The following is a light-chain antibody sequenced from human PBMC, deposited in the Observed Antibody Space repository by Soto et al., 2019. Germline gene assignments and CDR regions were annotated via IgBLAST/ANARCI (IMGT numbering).Light chain of an antibody. J-gene: IGKJ5*01. CDR1: QSVDSN. V-gene: IGKV3-15*01. CDR3: QQRGDWPPIT. Sequence: EILMTQSPATLSVSPGERATLSCRASQSVDSNLAWYQQKLGQAPRLLIYGASTRATGISARFSGSGSGTDFTLTINSLAPEDFAVYYCQQRGDWPPITFGQGTRLEIK. CDR2: GAS.